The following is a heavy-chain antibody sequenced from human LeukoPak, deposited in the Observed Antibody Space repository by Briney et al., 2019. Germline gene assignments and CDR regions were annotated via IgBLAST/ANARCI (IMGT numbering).Heavy chain of an antibody. D-gene: IGHD6-13*01. CDR1: GGSISSGGYS. Sequence: PSETLSLTCAVSGGSISSGGYSWSWIRQPPGKGLEWIGYIYYSGSTYYNPSLKSRVTISVATSRNQFSLKVTSVTAAGAAVYYCVRVRAAAVPYYFDYWGQGTLVTVSS. J-gene: IGHJ4*02. CDR3: VRVRAAAVPYYFDY. CDR2: IYYSGST. V-gene: IGHV4-30-4*07.